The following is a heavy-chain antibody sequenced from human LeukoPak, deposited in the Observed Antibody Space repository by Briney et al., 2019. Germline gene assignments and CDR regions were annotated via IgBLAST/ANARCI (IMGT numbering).Heavy chain of an antibody. V-gene: IGHV4-30-4*02. CDR2: IYYSGST. J-gene: IGHJ4*02. CDR1: GGSISSGDYY. D-gene: IGHD5-18*01. Sequence: SDTLSLTCTVSGGSISSGDYYWSWIRQPPGKGLEWIGYIYYSGSTYYNPSLKSRVTISVDTSQNQFSLKLSSVTAADTAVYYCARGGAWLREVDYWGQGTLVTVSS. CDR3: ARGGAWLREVDY.